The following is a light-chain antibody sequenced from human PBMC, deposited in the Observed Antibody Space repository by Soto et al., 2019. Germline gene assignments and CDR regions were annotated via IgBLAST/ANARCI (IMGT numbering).Light chain of an antibody. J-gene: IGKJ5*01. CDR2: AAS. CDR1: QSVNSNY. Sequence: ETVLTQSPGTLSLSPGERATLSCRASQSVNSNYLAWYQQKPGQAPRLLIYAASTRATGIPDRFSGSGSGTDFTLTISRLEPEDSAVYFCQQYGYFGQGTRLEI. V-gene: IGKV3-20*01. CDR3: QQYGY.